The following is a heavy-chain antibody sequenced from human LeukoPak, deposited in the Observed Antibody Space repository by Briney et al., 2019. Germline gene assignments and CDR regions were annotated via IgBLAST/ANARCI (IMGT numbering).Heavy chain of an antibody. D-gene: IGHD3-22*01. CDR1: GFTFDDYA. CDR3: AKGTTYYYDSSGLWGPLDY. J-gene: IGHJ4*02. Sequence: VRSLRLSCAASGFTFDDYAMHWVRQAPGKGLEWVSGISWNSGSIGYADSVKGRFTISRDNAKNSLYLQMNSLRAEDMALYYCAKGTTYYYDSSGLWGPLDYWGQGTLVTVSS. CDR2: ISWNSGSI. V-gene: IGHV3-9*03.